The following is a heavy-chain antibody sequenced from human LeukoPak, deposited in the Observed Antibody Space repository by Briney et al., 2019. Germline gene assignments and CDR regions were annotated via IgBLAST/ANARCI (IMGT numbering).Heavy chain of an antibody. CDR1: GFTFSDYY. Sequence: PGGSLRLSCAASGFTFSDYYMSWIRQAPGKGLEWVSYISSGSSYTNYADSVKGRFTISRDNAKNSLYLQMNSLRAEDTAVYYCARDRRDTSGYYYDFDYWGQGTLVTVSS. V-gene: IGHV3-11*06. J-gene: IGHJ4*02. CDR3: ARDRRDTSGYYYDFDY. D-gene: IGHD3-22*01. CDR2: ISSGSSYT.